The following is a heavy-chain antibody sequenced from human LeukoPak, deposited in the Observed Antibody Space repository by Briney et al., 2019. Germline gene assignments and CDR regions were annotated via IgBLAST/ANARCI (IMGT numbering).Heavy chain of an antibody. Sequence: ASVKVSCKASGYTFTSYGISWVRQAPGQGLEWMGWINPNSGGTNYAQKFQGRVTMTRDTSISTAYMELSRLRSDDTAVYYCARGIVVVPAARGGNYYYYYYMDVWGKGTTVTVSS. D-gene: IGHD2-2*01. CDR3: ARGIVVVPAARGGNYYYYYYMDV. CDR2: INPNSGGT. J-gene: IGHJ6*03. CDR1: GYTFTSYG. V-gene: IGHV1-2*02.